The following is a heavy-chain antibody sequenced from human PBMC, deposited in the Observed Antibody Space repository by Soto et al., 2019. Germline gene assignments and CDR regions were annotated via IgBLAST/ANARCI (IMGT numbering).Heavy chain of an antibody. Sequence: PGGSLRLSCAASGFAFDDYVMHWVRQPPGRGLEWVSGITWNGGTIRYVDFVKGRFTISRDNAENSLYLQMNSLRPEDTAVYYCAKGGSAALIAPSGRDNWFDPWGQGTQVTVSS. J-gene: IGHJ5*02. CDR2: ITWNGGTI. V-gene: IGHV3-9*01. CDR3: AKGGSAALIAPSGRDNWFDP. CDR1: GFAFDDYV. D-gene: IGHD6-13*01.